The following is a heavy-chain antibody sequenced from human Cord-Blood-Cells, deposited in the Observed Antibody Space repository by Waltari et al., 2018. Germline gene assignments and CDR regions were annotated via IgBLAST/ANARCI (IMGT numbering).Heavy chain of an antibody. CDR1: GGSISSSSYY. CDR2: IYYSGST. D-gene: IGHD3-22*01. V-gene: IGHV4-39*01. Sequence: QLQLQESGPGLVKPSETLSLTCTVSGGSISSSSYYWGWIRQPPGKGLEWIGSIYYSGSTYYNPSLKRRVTISVDTSKNQFSLKLSSVTAADTAVYYCARVDSSGYYYFAFDIWGQGTMVTVSS. J-gene: IGHJ3*02. CDR3: ARVDSSGYYYFAFDI.